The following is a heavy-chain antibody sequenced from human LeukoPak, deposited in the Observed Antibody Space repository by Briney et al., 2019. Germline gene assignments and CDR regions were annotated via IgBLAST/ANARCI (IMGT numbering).Heavy chain of an antibody. V-gene: IGHV4-59*01. J-gene: IGHJ5*02. CDR2: IYYSGST. Sequence: SATLSLTCTVSGGSISSYYWSWIRQPPGKGLEWIGYIYYSGSTNYNPSLKSRVTISVDTSKNQFSLKLSSVTAADTAVYYCARGSYEQWLGHEWFDPWGQGTLVTVSS. D-gene: IGHD6-19*01. CDR1: GGSISSYY. CDR3: ARGSYEQWLGHEWFDP.